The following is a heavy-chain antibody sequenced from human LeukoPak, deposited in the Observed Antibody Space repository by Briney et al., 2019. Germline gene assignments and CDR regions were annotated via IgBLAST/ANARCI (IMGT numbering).Heavy chain of an antibody. CDR3: ARAELRYFDWPPGDY. D-gene: IGHD3-9*01. CDR1: GYTLTELS. J-gene: IGHJ4*02. CDR2: MNPNSGNT. Sequence: ASVKVSCKVSGYTLTELSMHWVRQATGQGLEWMGWMNPNSGNTGYTQKFQGRVTMTRNTSISTAYMELSSLRSEDTAVYYCARAELRYFDWPPGDYWGQGTLVTVSS. V-gene: IGHV1-8*01.